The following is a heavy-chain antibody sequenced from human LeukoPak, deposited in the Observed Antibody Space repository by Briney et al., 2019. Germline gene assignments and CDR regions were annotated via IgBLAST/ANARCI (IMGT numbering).Heavy chain of an antibody. CDR3: ARGRARPGIDY. CDR2: INHSGST. J-gene: IGHJ4*02. D-gene: IGHD6-6*01. Sequence: SETLSLTCTVSGGSISNYYWSWIRQPPGKGLEWIGEINHSGSTNYNPSLKSRVTISVDTSKNQFSLKLSSVTAADTAVYYCARGRARPGIDYWGQGTLVTVSS. CDR1: GGSISNYY. V-gene: IGHV4-34*01.